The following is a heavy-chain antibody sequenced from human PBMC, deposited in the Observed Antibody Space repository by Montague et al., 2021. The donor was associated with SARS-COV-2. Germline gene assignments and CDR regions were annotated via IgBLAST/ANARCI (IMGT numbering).Heavy chain of an antibody. CDR2: ISSSGSTI. D-gene: IGHD3-22*01. Sequence: SRSLSLAASGFTFSSYEMNWVRQAPGKGLEWVSYISSSGSTIYYADSVKGRFTISRDNAKNSLYLQMNSLRAEDTAVYYCARDQDYYDPAHDYWGQGTLVTVSS. CDR1: GFTFSSYE. CDR3: ARDQDYYDPAHDY. V-gene: IGHV3-48*03. J-gene: IGHJ4*02.